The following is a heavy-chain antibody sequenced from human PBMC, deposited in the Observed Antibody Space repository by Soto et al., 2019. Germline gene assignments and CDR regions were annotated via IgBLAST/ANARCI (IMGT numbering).Heavy chain of an antibody. J-gene: IGHJ5*02. CDR1: GYTFTGYY. CDR3: ARGREGKVGASLAPGFDT. D-gene: IGHD1-26*01. CDR2: INPNSGGT. V-gene: IGHV1-2*02. Sequence: ASVKVSCKASGYTFTGYYMHWVRQAPGQGLEWMGWINPNSGGTNYAQKFQGRVTMTRDTSISTAYMELSRLRSDDTAVYYCARGREGKVGASLAPGFDTWGQGTLGTVSS.